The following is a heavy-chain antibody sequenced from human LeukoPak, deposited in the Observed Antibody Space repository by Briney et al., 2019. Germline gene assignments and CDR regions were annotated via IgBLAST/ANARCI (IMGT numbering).Heavy chain of an antibody. CDR2: INGDGSST. J-gene: IGHJ4*02. CDR1: GFTFSDHW. Sequence: PGGSLRLSCAASGFTFSDHWTHWVRQAPGKGLVWVSRINGDGSSTTYADSVRGRFAISRDNAKNTVYLQVNSLRAEDTAVYYCATTRTDFHFDCWGQGTLVTVSS. V-gene: IGHV3-74*01. D-gene: IGHD1-1*01. CDR3: ATTRTDFHFDC.